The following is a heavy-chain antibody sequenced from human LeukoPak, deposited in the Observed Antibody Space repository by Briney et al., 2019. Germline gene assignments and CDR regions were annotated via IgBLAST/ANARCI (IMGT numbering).Heavy chain of an antibody. D-gene: IGHD6-13*01. V-gene: IGHV1-2*02. Sequence: ASVKVSCKASGFTFTGYYMHWVRQAPGQGLEWMGWINPNRGGTNYAQKFQGRVTMTRDTSITTACMELSSLRSEDTAVYYCARVGIAAEDYWGQGTLVTVSS. J-gene: IGHJ4*02. CDR2: INPNRGGT. CDR3: ARVGIAAEDY. CDR1: GFTFTGYY.